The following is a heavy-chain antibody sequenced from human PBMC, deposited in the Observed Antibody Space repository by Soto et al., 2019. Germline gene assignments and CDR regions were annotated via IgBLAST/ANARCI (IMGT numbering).Heavy chain of an antibody. D-gene: IGHD6-6*01. J-gene: IGHJ4*02. Sequence: EVQLVESGGGLVQPGRSLRLSCAASGFTFDDYAMHWVRQAPGKGLEWVSGISWNSGSIGYADSVNGRFTISRDNAKNSLYLQMNSLRAEDTALYYCAKAARSSYFDYWGQGTLVTVSS. CDR1: GFTFDDYA. CDR3: AKAARSSYFDY. V-gene: IGHV3-9*01. CDR2: ISWNSGSI.